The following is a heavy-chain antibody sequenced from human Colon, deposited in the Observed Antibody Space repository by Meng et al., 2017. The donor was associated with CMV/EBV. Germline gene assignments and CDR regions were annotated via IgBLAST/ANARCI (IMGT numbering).Heavy chain of an antibody. J-gene: IGHJ6*02. D-gene: IGHD5-12*01. CDR3: ARVPGQYRFNGMDV. CDR1: GFTFSDYY. Sequence: GESLKISCAASGFTFSDYYMSWIRRAPGKGLEWVSKISSGNAIYYADSVKGRFTISRDNAKNSLYLQMNSLRAEDTAVYFCARVPGQYRFNGMDVWGQGTTVTVS. CDR2: ISSGNAI. V-gene: IGHV3-11*01.